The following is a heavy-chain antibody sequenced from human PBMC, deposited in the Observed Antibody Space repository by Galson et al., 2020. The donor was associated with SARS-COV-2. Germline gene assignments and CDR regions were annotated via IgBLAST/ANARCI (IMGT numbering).Heavy chain of an antibody. V-gene: IGHV1-2*02. CDR2: INPKSGGT. CDR3: ARLRYYDVFTGYIVVV. CDR1: GYTFTDYY. Sequence: ASVKVSCKASGYTFTDYYIHWVRQARGQGLEWMGWINPKSGGTNYAQKFEGRVTMTRDTSITTAYMELSRLRADDTAVYYCARLRYYDVFTGYIVVVWGQGTMVPVSS. D-gene: IGHD3-9*01. J-gene: IGHJ6*02.